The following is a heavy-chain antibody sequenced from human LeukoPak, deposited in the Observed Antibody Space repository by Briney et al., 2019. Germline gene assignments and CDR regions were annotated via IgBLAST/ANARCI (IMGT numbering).Heavy chain of an antibody. D-gene: IGHD2-8*01. CDR2: ISSSSSTI. Sequence: GGSLRLSCAASGFTFSSYWMHWVRQAPGKGLEWVSHISSSSSTIFYADSVKGRFTISRDNAKNSLYLQMNSLRDEDTAVYYCARLVPVGVGFDFDCWGQGTLVTVSS. V-gene: IGHV3-48*02. CDR3: ARLVPVGVGFDFDC. J-gene: IGHJ4*02. CDR1: GFTFSSYW.